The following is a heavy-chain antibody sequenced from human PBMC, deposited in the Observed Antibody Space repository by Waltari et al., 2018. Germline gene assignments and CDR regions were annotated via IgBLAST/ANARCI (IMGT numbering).Heavy chain of an antibody. CDR2: IYHAGDT. J-gene: IGHJ4*02. CDR3: SRQVLGYCTSAACRRLES. D-gene: IGHD2-2*03. V-gene: IGHV4-38-2*01. CDR1: GYSINSGYY. Sequence: QVQLQESGPGLAKPSDTLSLTFDVSGYSINSGYYLGWIRQSPGKGLEWIATIYHAGDTFYNPSLKSRVTISMDTSKNQFSLKLNSVTAADTAVYFCSRQVLGYCTSAACRRLESWGQGTLVTVSS.